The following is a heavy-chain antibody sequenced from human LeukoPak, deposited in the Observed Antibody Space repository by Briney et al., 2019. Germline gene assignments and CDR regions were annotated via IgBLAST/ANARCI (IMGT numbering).Heavy chain of an antibody. D-gene: IGHD3-22*01. J-gene: IGHJ3*02. CDR2: IYYSGST. V-gene: IGHV4-59*08. Sequence: KTSETLSLTCTVSGGSISSYYWGWIRQPPGKGLEWIGYIYYSGSTNYNPSLKSRVTISVDTSKNQFSLKLSSVTAADTAVYYCARQAGDCDSSGYYRGAFDIWGQGTMVTVSS. CDR3: ARQAGDCDSSGYYRGAFDI. CDR1: GGSISSYY.